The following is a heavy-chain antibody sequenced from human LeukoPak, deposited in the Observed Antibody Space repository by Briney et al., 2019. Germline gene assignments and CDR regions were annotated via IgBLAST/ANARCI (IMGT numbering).Heavy chain of an antibody. CDR3: ARRGFLEWLLYRGDYYYGMDV. J-gene: IGHJ6*02. D-gene: IGHD3-3*01. CDR2: MNPNSGNT. V-gene: IGHV1-8*01. CDR1: GYTFTSYD. Sequence: ASVTVSCKASGYTFTSYDINWVRQASGQGLEWMGWMNPNSGNTGYARKFQGRVTMTRNTSISTAYMELSSLRSEDTAVYYCARRGFLEWLLYRGDYYYGMDVWGQGTTVTVSS.